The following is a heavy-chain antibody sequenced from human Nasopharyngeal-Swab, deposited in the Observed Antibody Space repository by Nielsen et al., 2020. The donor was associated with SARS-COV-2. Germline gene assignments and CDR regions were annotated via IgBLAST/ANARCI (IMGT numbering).Heavy chain of an antibody. Sequence: SQTLSLTCAISGDSVPSNSAAWNWIRQSPSRGPEWLGRTYYRSKWYNDYAVSVKSRITINPDTSKNQFSLQLNSVTPEDTAVYYCARDLGKWEPQAGFDYWGQGTLVTVSS. CDR1: GDSVPSNSAA. D-gene: IGHD1-26*01. CDR2: TYYRSKWYN. J-gene: IGHJ4*02. CDR3: ARDLGKWEPQAGFDY. V-gene: IGHV6-1*01.